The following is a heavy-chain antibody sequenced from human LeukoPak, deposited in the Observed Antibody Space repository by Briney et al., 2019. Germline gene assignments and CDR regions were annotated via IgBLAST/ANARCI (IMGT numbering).Heavy chain of an antibody. J-gene: IGHJ4*02. D-gene: IGHD6-19*01. CDR1: GGTFSSYA. V-gene: IGHV1-69*13. CDR2: IIPIFGTA. CDR3: AGGSYAWLVRPTYYFDY. Sequence: ASVKVSCKASGGTFSSYAISWVRQAPGQGLEWMGGIIPIFGTANYAQKFQGRVTITADESTSTAYMELSSLRSEDTAVYYCAGGSYAWLVRPTYYFDYWGQGTLVTVSS.